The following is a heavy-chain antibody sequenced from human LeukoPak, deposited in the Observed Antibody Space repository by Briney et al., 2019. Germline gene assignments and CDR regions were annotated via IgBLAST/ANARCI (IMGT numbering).Heavy chain of an antibody. Sequence: ASVKVSCKASGYTFSNHAIQWVRQAPGQRLEWMGWINAGNGNTKYSQKFQGRVTITRDTSASTAYMELSSLRSEDTAVYYCARDRVPSSGALTYWGQGTLVTVSS. CDR1: GYTFSNHA. CDR2: INAGNGNT. D-gene: IGHD6-19*01. J-gene: IGHJ4*02. CDR3: ARDRVPSSGALTY. V-gene: IGHV1-3*01.